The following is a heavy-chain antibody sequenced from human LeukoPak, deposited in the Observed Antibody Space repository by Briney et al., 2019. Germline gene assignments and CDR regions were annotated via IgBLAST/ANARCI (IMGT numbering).Heavy chain of an antibody. CDR2: ISGSGGST. D-gene: IGHD1-7*01. V-gene: IGHV3-23*01. J-gene: IGHJ4*02. CDR3: ARDLGLELPNYFDY. CDR1: GFTFSNYA. Sequence: PGGSLRLSCAASGFTFSNYAMSWVRQAPGKGLEWVAAISGSGGSTYYADSVKGRFTISRENSKNTLYMQMNSLRAEDTAVYYCARDLGLELPNYFDYWGQGTLVTVSS.